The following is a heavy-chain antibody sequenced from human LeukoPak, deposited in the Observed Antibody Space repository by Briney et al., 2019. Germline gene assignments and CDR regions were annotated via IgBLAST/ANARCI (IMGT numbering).Heavy chain of an antibody. Sequence: GGSLRLSCAASGFTFSNAWMSWVRQAPGKGLEWVGRIKSKTDGGTTDYAAPVKGRFTISRDDSKNTLYLQMNSLKTEDTAVYYCTTDYSAAAWEPDYWGQGTLVTVSS. CDR2: IKSKTDGGTT. J-gene: IGHJ4*02. CDR3: TTDYSAAAWEPDY. D-gene: IGHD1-26*01. V-gene: IGHV3-15*01. CDR1: GFTFSNAW.